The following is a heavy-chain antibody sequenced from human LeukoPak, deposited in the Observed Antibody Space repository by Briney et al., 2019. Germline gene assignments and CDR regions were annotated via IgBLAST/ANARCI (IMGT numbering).Heavy chain of an antibody. CDR1: GLTFSRYW. D-gene: IGHD3-10*02. V-gene: IGHV3-74*01. J-gene: IGHJ6*04. CDR3: AELGITMIGGV. Sequence: GGSLRLSCAASGLTFSRYWMHWVRQAPGKGLVWVSRINNGGSTTSYADSVKGRFTISRDNAKNTLYLQMNSLRAEDTAVYYCAELGITMIGGVWGKGTTVTISS. CDR2: INNGGSTT.